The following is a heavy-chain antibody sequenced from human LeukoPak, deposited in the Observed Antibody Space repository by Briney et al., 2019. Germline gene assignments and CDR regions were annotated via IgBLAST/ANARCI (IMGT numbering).Heavy chain of an antibody. Sequence: GGSLRLSCAASGFTFSSYSMNWVRQAPGKGLEWVSSTSSSSSYIYYADSVKGRFTISRDNAKNSLYLQMNSLRGEDTAVYYCARDAYCGGDCQSFDYWGQGTLVTVSS. CDR1: GFTFSSYS. D-gene: IGHD2-21*01. V-gene: IGHV3-21*01. CDR3: ARDAYCGGDCQSFDY. J-gene: IGHJ4*02. CDR2: TSSSSSYI.